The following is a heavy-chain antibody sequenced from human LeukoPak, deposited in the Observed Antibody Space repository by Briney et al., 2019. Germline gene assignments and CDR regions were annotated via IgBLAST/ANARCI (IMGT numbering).Heavy chain of an antibody. CDR2: FEPENGET. D-gene: IGHD3-22*01. CDR3: ATDLSYDSSGYEYYFDY. Sequence: ASVKLSCKVSGYTLTELSMHWVRQAPGKGLEWMGGFEPENGETIYAQKFQGRLTMTEDTSADTAYMELSSLRSEDTAVYYCATDLSYDSSGYEYYFDYWGQGTLVSVSS. CDR1: GYTLTELS. V-gene: IGHV1-24*01. J-gene: IGHJ4*02.